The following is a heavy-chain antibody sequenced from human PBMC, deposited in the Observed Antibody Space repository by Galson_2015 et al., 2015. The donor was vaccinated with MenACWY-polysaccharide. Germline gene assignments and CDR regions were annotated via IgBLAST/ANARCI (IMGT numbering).Heavy chain of an antibody. V-gene: IGHV4-59*01. J-gene: IGHJ2*01. Sequence: ETLSLTCAVSGGSISSYYWNWIRQPPGKGLEWVGYINYSGSTNHNPSLKSRVTMSVDTSKNQISLNLTSVTDADTAVYYCARAIAVAGQRRDFDLWGRGTLVTVSS. CDR3: ARAIAVAGQRRDFDL. CDR2: INYSGST. CDR1: GGSISSYY. D-gene: IGHD6-19*01.